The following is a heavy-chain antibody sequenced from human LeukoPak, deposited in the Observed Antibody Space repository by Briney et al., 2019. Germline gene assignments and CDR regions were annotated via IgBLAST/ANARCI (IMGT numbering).Heavy chain of an antibody. V-gene: IGHV3-7*01. CDR2: IKQDASEK. Sequence: GGSLRLSCAASGFTFSGYWMSWVRQAPGKGLEWVATIKQDASEKTYVDSVEGRFTSSSDNAKCSLFLQMDSLRAEDTAVYYCARFGMDAAIDYWGQGTLVTVSS. D-gene: IGHD2-15*01. CDR1: GFTFSGYW. CDR3: ARFGMDAAIDY. J-gene: IGHJ4*02.